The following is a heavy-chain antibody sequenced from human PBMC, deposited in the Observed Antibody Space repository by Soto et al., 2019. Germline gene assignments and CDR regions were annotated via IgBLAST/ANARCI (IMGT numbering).Heavy chain of an antibody. CDR3: ARGDCSGGSCYCGS. V-gene: IGHV3-48*01. D-gene: IGHD2-15*01. J-gene: IGHJ5*02. Sequence: EVQLVESGGGLVQPGGSLRLSCAASGFTFSSYSMNWVRQAPGKGLEWVSYISSSSSTIYYADSVKGRFTISRDNAKNSLYLQVKSLRAEDTAVYYCARGDCSGGSCYCGSWGQGTLVTVSS. CDR2: ISSSSSTI. CDR1: GFTFSSYS.